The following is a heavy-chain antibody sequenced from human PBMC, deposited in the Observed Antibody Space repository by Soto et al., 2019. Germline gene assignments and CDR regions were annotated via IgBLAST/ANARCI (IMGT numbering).Heavy chain of an antibody. Sequence: EVQLVESGGGLVQPGRSLRLSCAASGFTFDDYAMHWVRQAPGKGLEWVSGISWNSGSIGYADSVKGRFTISRDNAKNSLYLQMNSLRAEDTALYYCAKAPAAAGTPGYFQHWGQGTLVTVSS. V-gene: IGHV3-9*01. CDR1: GFTFDDYA. D-gene: IGHD6-13*01. J-gene: IGHJ1*01. CDR2: ISWNSGSI. CDR3: AKAPAAAGTPGYFQH.